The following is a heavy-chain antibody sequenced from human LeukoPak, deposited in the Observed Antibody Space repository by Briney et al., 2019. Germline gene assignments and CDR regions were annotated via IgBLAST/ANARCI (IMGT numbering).Heavy chain of an antibody. Sequence: GRSLRLSCAASGFTFSSYATHWVRQAPGKGLEWVAVISYDGSNKYYADSVKGRFTISRDNSKNTLYLQMNSLRAEDTAVYYCARDRNYDYVWGSYRSSHFDYWGQGTLVTVSS. CDR2: ISYDGSNK. CDR3: ARDRNYDYVWGSYRSSHFDY. D-gene: IGHD3-16*02. J-gene: IGHJ4*02. V-gene: IGHV3-30-3*01. CDR1: GFTFSSYA.